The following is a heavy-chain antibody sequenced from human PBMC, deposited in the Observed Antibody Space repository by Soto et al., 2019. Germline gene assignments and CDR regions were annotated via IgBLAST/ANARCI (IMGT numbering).Heavy chain of an antibody. CDR2: INQDGSEK. V-gene: IGHV3-7*05. Sequence: EVQLVESGGGLVQPGGSLRLSCAASGFTFRTYWLSWVRQVPGKGLEWVANINQDGSEKNYVDSVKGRFTISRDNAKNSLYPQMSSLRAEDTALYYCARDGSTSWYSYDYPGMDVWGQGTTVTVSS. D-gene: IGHD5-18*01. J-gene: IGHJ6*02. CDR1: GFTFRTYW. CDR3: ARDGSTSWYSYDYPGMDV.